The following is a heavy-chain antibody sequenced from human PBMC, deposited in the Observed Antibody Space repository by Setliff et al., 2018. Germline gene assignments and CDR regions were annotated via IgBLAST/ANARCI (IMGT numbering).Heavy chain of an antibody. V-gene: IGHV4-34*01. D-gene: IGHD6-6*01. J-gene: IGHJ4*02. CDR2: ITHTGTTGST. CDR3: ARGRNIAARLLDS. Sequence: SETLSLTCAASGGTFTYYYWTWIRQSPAKGLEWIGEITHTGTTGSTKYNPSLKSRVTMSIDTSKNQFSLMVTSMTAADTAVYYCARGRNIAARLLDSWGQGTLVTVSS. CDR1: GGTFTYYY.